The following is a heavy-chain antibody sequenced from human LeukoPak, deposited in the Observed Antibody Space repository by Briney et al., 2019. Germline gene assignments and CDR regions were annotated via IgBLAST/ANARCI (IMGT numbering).Heavy chain of an antibody. Sequence: SETLSLTCAVSGYSISSGYCWGWIRQPPGKGLEWIGSIYHSGSTYYNPSLKSRVTISVDTSKNQFSLKLSSVTAADTAVYYCARPGGSYYGVFDYWGQGTLVTVSS. D-gene: IGHD1-26*01. J-gene: IGHJ4*02. V-gene: IGHV4-38-2*01. CDR3: ARPGGSYYGVFDY. CDR1: GYSISSGYC. CDR2: IYHSGST.